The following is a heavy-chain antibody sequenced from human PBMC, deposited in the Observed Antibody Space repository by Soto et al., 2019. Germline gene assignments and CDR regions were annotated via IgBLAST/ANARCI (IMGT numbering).Heavy chain of an antibody. CDR2: ISSSSSTI. J-gene: IGHJ4*02. CDR1: GFTFSSYS. D-gene: IGHD3-22*01. CDR3: ARGAYYYDSSGLSY. Sequence: VQPGGSLRLSCAASGFTFSSYSMNWVRQAPGKGLEWVSYISSSSSTIYYADSVKGRFTISRDNAKNSLYLQMNSLRAEDTAVYYCARGAYYYDSSGLSYWGQGTLVTVSS. V-gene: IGHV3-48*01.